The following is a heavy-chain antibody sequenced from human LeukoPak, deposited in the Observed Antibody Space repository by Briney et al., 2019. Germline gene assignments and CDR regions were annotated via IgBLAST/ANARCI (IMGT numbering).Heavy chain of an antibody. J-gene: IGHJ4*02. CDR2: IYYDGSS. D-gene: IGHD2-2*01. CDR3: ARVKAYCSSRSCNLPGYLDN. V-gene: IGHV4-59*01. CDR1: GVSISSDY. Sequence: PSETLSLTCTVSGVSISSDYWSWIRQPPGKGLEWIGYIYYDGSSFYAPSLESRVTISEDTPNKQFSLMLRSVTAADTALYYCARVKAYCSSRSCNLPGYLDNWGQGTLVTVSS.